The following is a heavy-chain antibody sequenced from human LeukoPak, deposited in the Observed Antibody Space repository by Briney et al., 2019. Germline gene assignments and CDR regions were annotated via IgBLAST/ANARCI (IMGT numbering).Heavy chain of an antibody. CDR2: ISSSGSTI. D-gene: IGHD3-3*01. CDR1: GFTFSDYY. Sequence: GGSLRLSCAASGFTFSDYYMSWIRQTPGKGLEWVSYISSSGSTIYYADSVKGRFTISRDNAKNSLYLQMNSLRAEDTAVYYCARGVGYDFWSGFLAPPDYWGQGTLVTVSS. V-gene: IGHV3-11*04. J-gene: IGHJ4*02. CDR3: ARGVGYDFWSGFLAPPDY.